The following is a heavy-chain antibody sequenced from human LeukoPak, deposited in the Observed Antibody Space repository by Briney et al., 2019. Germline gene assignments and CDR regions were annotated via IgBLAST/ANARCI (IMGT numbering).Heavy chain of an antibody. V-gene: IGHV3-30*02. CDR2: IRYDGSNK. J-gene: IGHJ4*02. CDR1: GFIFSTYG. D-gene: IGHD2-15*01. Sequence: GGSLRLSCAASGFIFSTYGMHWVRQAPGKGLGWVAFIRYDGSNKYYADSVKGRFTISRDNSKNTLYLQMNSLRAEDTAVYYCAKEEFCSGGSCYPDYWGQGTLVTVSS. CDR3: AKEEFCSGGSCYPDY.